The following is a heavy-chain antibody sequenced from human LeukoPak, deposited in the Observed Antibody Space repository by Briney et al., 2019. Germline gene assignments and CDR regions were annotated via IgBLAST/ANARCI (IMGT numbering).Heavy chain of an antibody. CDR3: ARLENHYGMDV. V-gene: IGHV4-59*08. CDR2: IYYSGST. J-gene: IGHJ6*02. CDR1: GGSISSYY. Sequence: SETLSLTCTVSGGSISSYYWSWIRQPPGKGPEWIGYIYYSGSTNYNPSLKSRVTISVDTSKNQFSLKLSSVTAADTAVYYCARLENHYGMDVWGQGTTVTVSS. D-gene: IGHD2/OR15-2a*01.